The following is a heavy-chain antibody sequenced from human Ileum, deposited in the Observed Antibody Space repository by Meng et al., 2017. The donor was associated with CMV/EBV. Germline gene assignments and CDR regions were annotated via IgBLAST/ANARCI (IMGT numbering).Heavy chain of an antibody. D-gene: IGHD6-19*01. CDR3: ARDGFGPIGIPVSSGFFDY. CDR1: GYTFSNYG. V-gene: IGHV1-18*01. J-gene: IGHJ4*02. CDR2: MSGYNDDT. Sequence: ASVKVSCKTSGYTFSNYGTSWVRQAPGQGLEWMGWMSGYNDDTKYAQKFQGRVTLTTDTSTSTAYMELRSRRSDDTAVYYCARDGFGPIGIPVSSGFFDYWGKGTLVTNCS.